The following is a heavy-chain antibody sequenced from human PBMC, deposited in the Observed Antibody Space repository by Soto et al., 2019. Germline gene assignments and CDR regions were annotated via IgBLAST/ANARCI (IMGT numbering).Heavy chain of an antibody. J-gene: IGHJ5*02. V-gene: IGHV4-30-2*01. Sequence: PSETLSLTCTMSGDSYSISTYSWSWIRQPPGKALQWIGFIYQSGVTSYNPSLASRVSISLDRSNNQCSLKLKSVTAADTAVYFCAGMPYTSDLRFDPWGPGTLVTVSS. D-gene: IGHD6-19*01. CDR3: AGMPYTSDLRFDP. CDR2: IYQSGVT. CDR1: GDSYSISTYS.